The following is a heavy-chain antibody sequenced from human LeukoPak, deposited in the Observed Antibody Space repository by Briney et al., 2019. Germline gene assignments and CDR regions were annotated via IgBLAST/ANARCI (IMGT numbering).Heavy chain of an antibody. CDR1: GFTFSSYW. CDR3: AKEGGLLWFGELSY. V-gene: IGHV3-7*03. J-gene: IGHJ4*02. CDR2: IKQDGSEK. Sequence: PGGSLRLSCAASGFTFSSYWMSWVRQAPGKGLEWVANIKQDGSEKYYVDSVKGRFTISRDNSKNTLYLQMNSLRAEDTAVYYCAKEGGLLWFGELSYWGQGTLVTVSS. D-gene: IGHD3-10*01.